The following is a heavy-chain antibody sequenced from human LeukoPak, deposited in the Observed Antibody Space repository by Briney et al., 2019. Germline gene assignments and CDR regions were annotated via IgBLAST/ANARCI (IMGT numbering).Heavy chain of an antibody. CDR2: ISYDGSNK. Sequence: RSGGSLRLSCAASGFTLGSYAMHWVREAPGKGVEWVAVISYDGSNKYYADSAKGRFTISRDNSKNTLYLQMDNLGAEDTAVYYCAIAAYGGYGAPFDHWGQGTLVTVSS. CDR3: AIAAYGGYGAPFDH. CDR1: GFTLGSYA. V-gene: IGHV3-30*01. J-gene: IGHJ4*02. D-gene: IGHD5-12*01.